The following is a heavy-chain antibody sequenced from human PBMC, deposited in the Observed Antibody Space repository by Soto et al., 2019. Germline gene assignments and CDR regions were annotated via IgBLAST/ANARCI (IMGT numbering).Heavy chain of an antibody. V-gene: IGHV4-59*01. CDR2: IYYTGST. CDR1: GGSISSYY. D-gene: IGHD6-13*01. Sequence: PPETLSLTCTVSGGSISSYYWSWIRQPTGKGLEWIGYIYYTGSTTYNPTLKRRVTISGNTSKNRCSRKLRSVTAADRAVYYCAQQQLALGWFNTWGQGTRVTVS. CDR3: AQQQLALGWFNT. J-gene: IGHJ5*02.